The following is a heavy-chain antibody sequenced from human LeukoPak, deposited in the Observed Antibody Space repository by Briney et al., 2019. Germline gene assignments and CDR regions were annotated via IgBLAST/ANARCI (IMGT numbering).Heavy chain of an antibody. CDR1: GFTFSNFI. CDR3: ARDSAAAGLDY. D-gene: IGHD6-13*01. CDR2: IGSRSSYI. Sequence: VGSLRLSCAASGFTFSNFIMNWVRQAPGKGLEWVSSIGSRSSYIYYADSVKGRFTISRDNAKNSLYLQVNSLRAEDTATYYCARDSAAAGLDYWGQGTLVIVSS. V-gene: IGHV3-21*01. J-gene: IGHJ4*02.